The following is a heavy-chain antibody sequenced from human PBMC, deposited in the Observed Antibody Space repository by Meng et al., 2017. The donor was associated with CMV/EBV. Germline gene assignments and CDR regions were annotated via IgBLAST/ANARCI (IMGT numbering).Heavy chain of an antibody. J-gene: IGHJ4*02. CDR1: GLTFRTYS. D-gene: IGHD1-26*01. Sequence: CGAYGLTFRTYSMNWVRQAQGKGLEWVAVISYDGSNKYYADSVKGRFTISRDNSKNTLYLQMDSLRDEDTAVYYCASGIVAATYFDYWGQGTLVTVSS. V-gene: IGHV3-30-3*01. CDR3: ASGIVAATYFDY. CDR2: ISYDGSNK.